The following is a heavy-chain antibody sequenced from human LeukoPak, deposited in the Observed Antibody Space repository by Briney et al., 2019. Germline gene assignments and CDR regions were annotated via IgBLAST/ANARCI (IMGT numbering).Heavy chain of an antibody. CDR1: GFTFSSYN. V-gene: IGHV3-21*01. D-gene: IGHD5-18*01. Sequence: GGSLRLSCAASGFTFSSYNMIWVRQAPGKGLEWVSSISSSSSYIYYADSVKGRFTISRDNAKNSLYLQMNSLRAEDTAVYYCARARIRGGFDPWGQGTLVTVSS. J-gene: IGHJ5*02. CDR2: ISSSSSYI. CDR3: ARARIRGGFDP.